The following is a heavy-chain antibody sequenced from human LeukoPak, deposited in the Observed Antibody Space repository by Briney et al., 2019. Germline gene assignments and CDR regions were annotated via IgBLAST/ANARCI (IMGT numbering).Heavy chain of an antibody. J-gene: IGHJ1*01. Sequence: ASVTVSCKASGYIFANYGISWVRQAPGQGLEWMGWVSPYNGYAVYTQKFQGRVTMTRDTSTTTAYMELRSLASDDTAMYFCGKNGRTRIESRGQGTLVTVSS. D-gene: IGHD1-14*01. CDR1: GYIFANYG. CDR3: GKNGRTRIES. CDR2: VSPYNGYA. V-gene: IGHV1-18*01.